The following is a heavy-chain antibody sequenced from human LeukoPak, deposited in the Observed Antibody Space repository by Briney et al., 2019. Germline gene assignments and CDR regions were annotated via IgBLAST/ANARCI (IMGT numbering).Heavy chain of an antibody. CDR3: ARGEYWQFDY. J-gene: IGHJ4*02. Sequence: GASVTVSCKASGYTFPSYGISWVRQARGQGLEWMGWISAYNGNTNYAQKLQGRVTMTTDTYTSTAYMELRSLRSDDTAVYYCARGEYWQFDYWGQGTLVTVSS. CDR2: ISAYNGNT. D-gene: IGHD4-17*01. V-gene: IGHV1-18*01. CDR1: GYTFPSYG.